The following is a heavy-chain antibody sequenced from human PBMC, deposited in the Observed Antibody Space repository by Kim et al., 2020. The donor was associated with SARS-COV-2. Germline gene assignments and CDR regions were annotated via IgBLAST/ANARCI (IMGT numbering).Heavy chain of an antibody. CDR1: GYTFTSYA. V-gene: IGHV1-3*01. Sequence: ASVKVSCKASGYTFTSYAMHWVRQAPGQRLEWMGWINAGNGNTKYSQKFQGRVTITRDTSASTAYMELSSLRSEDTAVYYCARGEGDIVLMMYANWFDPWGQGTLVTVSS. J-gene: IGHJ5*02. CDR2: INAGNGNT. CDR3: ARGEGDIVLMMYANWFDP. D-gene: IGHD2-8*01.